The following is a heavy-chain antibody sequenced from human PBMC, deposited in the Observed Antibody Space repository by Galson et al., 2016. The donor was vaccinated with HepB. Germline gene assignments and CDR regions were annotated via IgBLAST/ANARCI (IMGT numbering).Heavy chain of an antibody. D-gene: IGHD3-3*01. V-gene: IGHV1-18*01. CDR1: GHTFTSYGTNYG. CDR2: TSPYNGNT. J-gene: IGHJ4*02. Sequence: SVKVSCKASGHTFTSYGTNYGISWVRQAPGQGLEWMGWTSPYNGNTNYAQNFRGRVTMTTDTSTSTAYMELRSLRSDDTAVYYRARDSRDFYFDYWGQGTLVTVSS. CDR3: ARDSRDFYFDY.